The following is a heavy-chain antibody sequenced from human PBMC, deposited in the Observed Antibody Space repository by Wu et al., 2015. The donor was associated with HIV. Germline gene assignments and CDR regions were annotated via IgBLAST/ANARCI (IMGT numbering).Heavy chain of an antibody. CDR3: ARDWVGVGQLYF. CDR1: GYTFTSYG. V-gene: IGHV1-18*01. D-gene: IGHD3-10*01. J-gene: IGHJ4*02. CDR2: ISAHNGNI. Sequence: QIELVQSGGEMKKPGASVKVSCNASGYTFTSYGISWMRQAPGQGLEWMGWISAHNGNIKYAQNFQDRVTLTTDTSTTTAYMELRSLKSDDTAIYYCARDWVGVGQLYFWGQGTLVTVSS.